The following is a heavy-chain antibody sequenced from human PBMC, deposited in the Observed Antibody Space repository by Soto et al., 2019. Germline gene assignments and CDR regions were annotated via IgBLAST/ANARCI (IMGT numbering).Heavy chain of an antibody. Sequence: QVQLVQSGAEVKKPGSSVKVSCKASGGTFSSYAMHWVRQAPGKGLEWVAVISYDGSNKYYADSVKGRFTISRDNSKNTLYLQMNSLRAEDTAVYYCARDPTDYSNYLYYYYYGMDVWGQGTTVTVSS. V-gene: IGHV3-30-3*01. CDR2: ISYDGSNK. J-gene: IGHJ6*02. D-gene: IGHD4-4*01. CDR3: ARDPTDYSNYLYYYYYGMDV. CDR1: GGTFSSYA.